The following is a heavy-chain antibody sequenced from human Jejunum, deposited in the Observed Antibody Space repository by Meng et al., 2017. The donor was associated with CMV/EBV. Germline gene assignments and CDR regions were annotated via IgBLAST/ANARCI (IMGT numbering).Heavy chain of an antibody. J-gene: IGHJ4*02. D-gene: IGHD2-21*02. Sequence: SGYSFTGYYVHWVRQATGQGLEWLGWINPNSGATSYAQNFQDRVTMTRDTSISTAYMELNRLRSDDTAVYYCARDSIGDSYFDYWGQGKVVTVSS. CDR3: ARDSIGDSYFDY. CDR1: GYSFTGYY. CDR2: INPNSGAT. V-gene: IGHV1-2*02.